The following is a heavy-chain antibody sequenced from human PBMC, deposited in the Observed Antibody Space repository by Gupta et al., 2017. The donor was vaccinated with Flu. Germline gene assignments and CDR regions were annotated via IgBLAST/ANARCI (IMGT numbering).Heavy chain of an antibody. CDR2: VTGGGSNT. D-gene: IGHD1-1*01. Sequence: EVQLLASGGGLAQPGGSLRLSCAASGFTFRNYAMRWVRQAPGKGLEWVSTVTGGGSNTYYADSVKGRFTISGDSSKKTVYLQMNSLRAEDTAVYYCSKGANWAFEIWGQGTMVTVSS. J-gene: IGHJ3*02. CDR3: SKGANWAFEI. CDR1: GFTFRNYA. V-gene: IGHV3-23*01.